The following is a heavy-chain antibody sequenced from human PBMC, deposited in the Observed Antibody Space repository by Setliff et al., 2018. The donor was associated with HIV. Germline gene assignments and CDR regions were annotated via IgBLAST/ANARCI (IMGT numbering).Heavy chain of an antibody. D-gene: IGHD2-15*01. Sequence: SVKVSCKASGDTFNSHAISWVRQAPGQGLEWMGGIIPIFGTPNYAQKFKGRLTITADESTSTVYMELSSLRSEETAVYYCARDSRDIVVVIAPEPEPYYYYGMDVWGEGTTVTVS. CDR2: IIPIFGTP. CDR1: GDTFNSHA. J-gene: IGHJ6*02. V-gene: IGHV1-69*13. CDR3: ARDSRDIVVVIAPEPEPYYYYGMDV.